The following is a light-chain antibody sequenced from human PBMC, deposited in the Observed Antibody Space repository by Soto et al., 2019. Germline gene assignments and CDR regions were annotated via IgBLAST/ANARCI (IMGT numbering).Light chain of an antibody. CDR2: LEGSGSY. CDR3: ETWDSNSWV. J-gene: IGLJ3*02. Sequence: QSVLTQSSSASASLGSSVKLTCTLSSGHSSYIIAWHQQQPGKAPRYLMKLEGSGSYNKGRGVTDRFSGSSSGADRYLTISNLQFEDESDYYCETWDSNSWVFGGGTKLTVL. V-gene: IGLV4-60*02. CDR1: SGHSSYI.